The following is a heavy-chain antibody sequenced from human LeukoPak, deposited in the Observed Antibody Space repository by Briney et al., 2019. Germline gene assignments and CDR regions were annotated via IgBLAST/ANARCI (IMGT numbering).Heavy chain of an antibody. CDR2: IIPIFGTA. CDR1: GGTFSSYA. V-gene: IGHV1-69*05. CDR3: ARELEQWLVDRSFDY. D-gene: IGHD6-19*01. Sequence: SVKVSCKASGGTFSSYAISWVRQAPGQGLEWMGGIIPIFGTANYAQKFQGRVTITTDESTSTAYMELSSLRSEDTAVYYCARELEQWLVDRSFDYWGQGTLVTVSS. J-gene: IGHJ4*02.